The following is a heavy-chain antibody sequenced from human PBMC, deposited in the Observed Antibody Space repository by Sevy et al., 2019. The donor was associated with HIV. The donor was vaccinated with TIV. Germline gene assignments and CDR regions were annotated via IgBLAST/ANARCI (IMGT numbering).Heavy chain of an antibody. CDR3: ARVGREEYCSSTSCCPLDY. CDR2: IWYDGSNK. Sequence: GGSLRLSCAASGFTFSSYGMHWVRQAPGKGLEWVAVIWYDGSNKYYADSVKGRFTISRDNSKNKLYLPMNSLRAEGTAVYYCARVGREEYCSSTSCCPLDYWGQGTLVTVSS. D-gene: IGHD2-2*01. J-gene: IGHJ4*02. CDR1: GFTFSSYG. V-gene: IGHV3-33*01.